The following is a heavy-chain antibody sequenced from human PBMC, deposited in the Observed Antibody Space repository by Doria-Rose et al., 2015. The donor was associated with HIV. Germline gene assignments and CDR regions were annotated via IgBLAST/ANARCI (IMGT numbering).Heavy chain of an antibody. CDR3: ATGVTLDC. J-gene: IGHJ4*02. CDR2: ISSTSAYI. D-gene: IGHD3-10*01. CDR1: GFTFSSHR. V-gene: IGHV3-21*01. Sequence: VQLVESGGGLVRPGGSLRLSCATSGFTFSSHRINWVRQAPGKGLEWVSSISSTSAYINYADPVRGRFTISRDNARNSLYLQMDSLRAEDTAIYYCATGVTLDCWGQGTLVTVSS.